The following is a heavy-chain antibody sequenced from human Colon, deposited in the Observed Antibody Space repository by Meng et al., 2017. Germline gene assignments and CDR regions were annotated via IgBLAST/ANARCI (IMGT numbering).Heavy chain of an antibody. CDR1: GYSISSGYY. Sequence: SEPLSLTCAVSGYSISSGYYWGWIRQPPGKGLEWIGNIHRSGSTDYNPSRKSRVTISVDTSKNQFSLKLSSVTAADTAIYYCARVINCSGGTCYLFYFNSWGQGTLVTVSS. D-gene: IGHD2-15*01. CDR3: ARVINCSGGTCYLFYFNS. V-gene: IGHV4-38-2*01. J-gene: IGHJ4*02. CDR2: IHRSGST.